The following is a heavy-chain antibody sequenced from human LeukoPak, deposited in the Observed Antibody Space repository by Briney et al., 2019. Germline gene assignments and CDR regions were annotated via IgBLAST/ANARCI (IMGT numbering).Heavy chain of an antibody. CDR3: AKDYGGNLAFDI. J-gene: IGHJ3*02. CDR1: GFTFSSYA. CDR2: ISGSGGST. V-gene: IGHV3-23*01. D-gene: IGHD4/OR15-4a*01. Sequence: GGPLRLSCAASGFTFSSYAMSWVRQAPGKGLEWVSAISGSGGSTYYADSVKGRFTFSRDNSKNTLYLQMNSLRAEDTAVYYCAKDYGGNLAFDIWGQGTMVTVSS.